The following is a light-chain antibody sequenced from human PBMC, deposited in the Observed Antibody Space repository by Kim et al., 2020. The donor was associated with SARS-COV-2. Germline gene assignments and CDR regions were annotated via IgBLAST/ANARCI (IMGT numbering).Light chain of an antibody. CDR3: MQTAHWPPWT. CDR2: KVS. J-gene: IGKJ1*01. Sequence: DVVMTQSPLSLPVTLGQPASISCRSSQSLLHIDGDSYLSWFQQRPGQSPRRLIYKVSKRDSGVPDRFSGSESGTDFTLQISWVHAEDVVIYYFMQTAHWPPWTFRQGTKVDIK. CDR1: QSLLHIDGDSY. V-gene: IGKV2-30*02.